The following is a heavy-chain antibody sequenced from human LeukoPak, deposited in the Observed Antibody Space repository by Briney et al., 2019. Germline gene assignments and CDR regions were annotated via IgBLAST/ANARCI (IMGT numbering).Heavy chain of an antibody. CDR2: ISAYNGNT. Sequence: ASVKVSCKASGYTFTSYGISWVRQAPGQGLEWMGWISAYNGNTIYAQKFQGRVTMTEDTSTDTAYMELSSLRSEDTAVYYCATTPLHYDILTGYYTNNWFDPWGQGTLVTVSS. J-gene: IGHJ5*02. CDR3: ATTPLHYDILTGYYTNNWFDP. D-gene: IGHD3-9*01. CDR1: GYTFTSYG. V-gene: IGHV1-18*01.